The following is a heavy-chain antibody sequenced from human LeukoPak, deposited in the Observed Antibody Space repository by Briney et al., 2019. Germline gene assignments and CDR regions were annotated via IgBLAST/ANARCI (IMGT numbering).Heavy chain of an antibody. CDR1: GFTFSTYS. V-gene: IGHV3-21*01. J-gene: IGHJ1*01. CDR3: ARVRGAGSEYFHH. CDR2: ITSRSSYI. Sequence: PGGSLRLSCAASGFTFSTYSMNWVRQAPGTGLEWVSSITSRSSYIYYVDSVKGRYTISRDNTKNSLYLQMNSLRAEDTAVYYCARVRGAGSEYFHHWGQGTLVTVSS.